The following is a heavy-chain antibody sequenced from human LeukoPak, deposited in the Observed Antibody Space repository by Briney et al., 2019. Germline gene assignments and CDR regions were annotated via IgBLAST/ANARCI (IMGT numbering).Heavy chain of an antibody. Sequence: GGSLRLSCAASGFTVSSNYMSWVRQALGKGLEWVSVIYSGGSTYYADSVKGRFTISRDNSKNTLYLQMNSLRAEDTAVYYCASLDCSSTSCYLWHWGQGTLVTVSS. CDR2: IYSGGST. D-gene: IGHD2-2*01. V-gene: IGHV3-66*01. J-gene: IGHJ4*02. CDR1: GFTVSSNY. CDR3: ASLDCSSTSCYLWH.